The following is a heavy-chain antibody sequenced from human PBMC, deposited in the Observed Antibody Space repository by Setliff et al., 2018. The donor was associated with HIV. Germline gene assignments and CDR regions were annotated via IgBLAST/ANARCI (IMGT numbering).Heavy chain of an antibody. CDR1: GFSISSRYY. J-gene: IGHJ5*02. CDR2: IYTSGLT. Sequence: SETLSLTCDVSGFSISSRYYWGWIRQPALKGLEWIGRIYTSGLTNYNPSLKSRVTISVDTSKNQVSLKLNSVTAADTAVYYCARAPGPYGDYNWFDPWGQGALVTVSS. V-gene: IGHV4-38-2*01. D-gene: IGHD4-17*01. CDR3: ARAPGPYGDYNWFDP.